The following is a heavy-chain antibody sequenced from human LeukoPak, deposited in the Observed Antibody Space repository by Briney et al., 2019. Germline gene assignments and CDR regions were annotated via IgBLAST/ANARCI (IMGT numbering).Heavy chain of an antibody. Sequence: PSETLSLTCTVSGGSISSSSYYWGWIRQPPGKGLEWIGSIYYSGSTYYNPSLKSRVTISVDTSKNQFSLKLSSVTAADTAVYYCARVSSSWSEYFDYWGQGTLVTVSS. CDR2: IYYSGST. V-gene: IGHV4-39*01. D-gene: IGHD6-13*01. J-gene: IGHJ4*02. CDR3: ARVSSSWSEYFDY. CDR1: GGSISSSSYY.